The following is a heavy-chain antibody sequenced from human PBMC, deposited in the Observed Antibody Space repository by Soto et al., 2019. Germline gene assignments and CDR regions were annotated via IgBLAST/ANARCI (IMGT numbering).Heavy chain of an antibody. CDR3: ERDIWTGYFPSYFDY. J-gene: IGHJ4*02. Sequence: WGSLRLSCAASGFTFSSYGMHWVRQAPGKGLEWVAVIWYDGSNKYYADSVKGRFTISRDNSKNTLYLQMNSLRAEDTAVYYCERDIWTGYFPSYFDYWGQGTLVTVSS. CDR2: IWYDGSNK. CDR1: GFTFSSYG. V-gene: IGHV3-33*01. D-gene: IGHD3-9*01.